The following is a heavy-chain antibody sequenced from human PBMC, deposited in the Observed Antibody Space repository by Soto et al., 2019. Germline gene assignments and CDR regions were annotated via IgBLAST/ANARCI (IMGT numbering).Heavy chain of an antibody. D-gene: IGHD3-16*01. J-gene: IGHJ6*02. CDR1: GFTFSSYS. CDR2: ISSSSSYI. V-gene: IGHV3-21*01. CDR3: ASGVVGSNPYGMDV. Sequence: GGSLRLSCAASGFTFSSYSMNWVRQAPGKGLEWVSSISSSSSYIYYADSVKGRFTISRDNAKNSLYLQMNSLRAEDTAVYYCASGVVGSNPYGMDVWGQGTTVTVSS.